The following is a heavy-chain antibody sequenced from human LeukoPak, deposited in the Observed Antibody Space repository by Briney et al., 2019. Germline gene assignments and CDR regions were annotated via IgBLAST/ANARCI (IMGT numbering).Heavy chain of an antibody. J-gene: IGHJ3*02. CDR2: IYTSGST. CDR3: ARDTSSSGQRAFDI. V-gene: IGHV4-4*07. Sequence: PSETLSLTCTVSGGSISSYYWSWIRQPAGKGLEWIGRIYTSGSTNYNPSLKSRVTMSVDTSKNQFSLKLSSVTAADTAVYYCARDTSSSGQRAFDIWGQGTMVTVSS. CDR1: GGSISSYY. D-gene: IGHD3-22*01.